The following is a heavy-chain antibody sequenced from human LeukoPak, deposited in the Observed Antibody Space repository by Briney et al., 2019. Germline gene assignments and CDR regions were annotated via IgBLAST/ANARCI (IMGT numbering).Heavy chain of an antibody. CDR1: SYSISSAYY. V-gene: IGHV4-38-2*02. Sequence: SETLSLTCTVSSYSISSAYYWGWIRQPPGKGLEWIGTIYHSGGTYNNPSLKSRVTISVDTSRNQFSLKLSSVTAADTAVYYCVRVSLGYYYCNMDVWGKGTTVTVSS. CDR2: IYHSGGT. J-gene: IGHJ6*03. CDR3: VRVSLGYYYCNMDV. D-gene: IGHD3-3*02.